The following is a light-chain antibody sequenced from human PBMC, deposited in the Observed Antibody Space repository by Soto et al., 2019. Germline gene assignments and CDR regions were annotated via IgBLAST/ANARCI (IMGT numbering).Light chain of an antibody. Sequence: DIQMTQSPSSLSASVGDRVTITCRASQGISTYLVWYQQKPGTVPKLLIFAASTLQSGVPSRFSGSGSGTDFTLTISSLQPEEVATYYCQSYIGAPWTFGQGTKVEI. CDR3: QSYIGAPWT. V-gene: IGKV1-27*01. CDR1: QGISTY. J-gene: IGKJ1*01. CDR2: AAS.